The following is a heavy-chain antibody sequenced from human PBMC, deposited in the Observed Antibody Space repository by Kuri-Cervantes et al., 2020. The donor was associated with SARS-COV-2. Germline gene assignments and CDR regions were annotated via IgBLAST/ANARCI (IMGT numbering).Heavy chain of an antibody. V-gene: IGHV3-30*02. Sequence: GESRKISCAASGFTFSSYAMHWVRQAPGKGLEWVAFIRYDGSIKYYADSVKGRFTIYRDNSKNSLYLQMNSLRAEDTDVYYCAKDFWDIVVLPAPSFDYWGQGTLVTVSS. CDR3: AKDFWDIVVLPAPSFDY. D-gene: IGHD2-2*01. CDR1: GFTFSSYA. J-gene: IGHJ4*02. CDR2: IRYDGSIK.